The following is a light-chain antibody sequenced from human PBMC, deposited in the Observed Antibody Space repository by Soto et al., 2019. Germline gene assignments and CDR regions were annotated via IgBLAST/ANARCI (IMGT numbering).Light chain of an antibody. Sequence: DIQMTQSPSSVSASVGDRVTITCRASQDISSWLAWYQQKPGKAPNLLIYAASSLQSGVPSRFSGSGSGTDFTLTISSLQPEDFATYYCQQSYSTPLTFGGGTKVEIK. V-gene: IGKV1-12*01. CDR1: QDISSW. J-gene: IGKJ4*01. CDR3: QQSYSTPLT. CDR2: AAS.